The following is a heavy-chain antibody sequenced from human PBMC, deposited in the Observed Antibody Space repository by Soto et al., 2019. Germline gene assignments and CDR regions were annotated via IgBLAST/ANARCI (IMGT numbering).Heavy chain of an antibody. CDR3: AKDRWPSENYSYGLDV. J-gene: IGHJ6*02. CDR1: GFTFSNYG. CDR2: INTGGDNT. D-gene: IGHD2-15*01. Sequence: EVQLLESGGGLVQPGGSLRLSCAASGFTFSNYGMSWVRQVPGKGLEWVSGINTGGDNTYYADSVKGRFTISRDKSKNTLFLQMKSLRVEDTAVYYCAKDRWPSENYSYGLDVWGQGTTVTVSS. V-gene: IGHV3-23*01.